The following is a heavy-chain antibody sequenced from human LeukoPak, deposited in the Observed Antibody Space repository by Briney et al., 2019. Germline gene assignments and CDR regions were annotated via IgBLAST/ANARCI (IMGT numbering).Heavy chain of an antibody. V-gene: IGHV1-3*01. CDR2: VNAGNGET. Sequence: ASVKVSCKTSGYTFTSYAIHWVRQASGQRLEWMGWVNAGNGETIYSERFRGRVTITSDTSATTAYMELSSLRSEDTAVYYCARNLVGKTDFDYWGQGTLVTVSS. CDR1: GYTFTSYA. J-gene: IGHJ4*02. D-gene: IGHD6-19*01. CDR3: ARNLVGKTDFDY.